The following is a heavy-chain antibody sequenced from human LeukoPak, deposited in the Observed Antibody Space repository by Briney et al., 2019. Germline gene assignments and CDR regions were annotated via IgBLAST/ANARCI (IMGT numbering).Heavy chain of an antibody. CDR1: GGTFSSYA. Sequence: SVKVSCKASGGTFSSYAISWVRQAPGQGLEWMGGIIPIFGTANYAQKFQGRVTITADESTSTAYMELSSLRSEDTAVYYCARDRRGYSYGYDTYFDYWGQGTLVTVSS. CDR2: IIPIFGTA. CDR3: ARDRRGYSYGYDTYFDY. J-gene: IGHJ4*02. V-gene: IGHV1-69*13. D-gene: IGHD5-18*01.